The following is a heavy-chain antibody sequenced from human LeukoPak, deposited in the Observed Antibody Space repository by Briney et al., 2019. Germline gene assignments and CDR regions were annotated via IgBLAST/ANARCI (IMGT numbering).Heavy chain of an antibody. D-gene: IGHD3-10*01. CDR1: GVSISNYY. V-gene: IGHV4-59*12. CDR2: VFYTGTI. J-gene: IGHJ6*03. CDR3: ARTSRLPHTYYYGSGSVGWAYYYYMDV. Sequence: SETLSLTCTVSGVSISNYYWTWIRQSPGKGLEWIGYVFYTGTINYNPSLKSRVTISVDTSKNQFSLKLSSVTAADTAVYYCARTSRLPHTYYYGSGSVGWAYYYYMDVWGKGTTVTVSS.